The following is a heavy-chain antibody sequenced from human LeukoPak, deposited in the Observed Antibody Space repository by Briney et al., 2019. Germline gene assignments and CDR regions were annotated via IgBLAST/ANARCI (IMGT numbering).Heavy chain of an antibody. CDR1: GGSISSGSYY. CDR3: ARTPCSGGSCYSRLYFDY. V-gene: IGHV4-61*02. D-gene: IGHD2-15*01. Sequence: SETLSLTCTVSGGSISSGSYYWSWIRQPAGKGLEWIGRIYTSGSTNYNPSLKSRVTISVDTSKNQFSLKLSSVTAADTAVYYCARTPCSGGSCYSRLYFDYWGQGTLVTVSS. CDR2: IYTSGST. J-gene: IGHJ4*02.